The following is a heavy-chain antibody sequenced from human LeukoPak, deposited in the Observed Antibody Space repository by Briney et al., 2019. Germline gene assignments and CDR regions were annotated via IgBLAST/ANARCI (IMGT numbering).Heavy chain of an antibody. Sequence: GGSLRLSCAASGFTFSSYWMHWVRQAPGKGLVWVSRINSDGSSTSYADSVKGRFTISRDNSKNTLYLQMNSLRAEDTAVYYCARGGYCTNGVCSLHYYYYYMDVWGKGTTVTVSS. D-gene: IGHD2-8*01. J-gene: IGHJ6*03. CDR1: GFTFSSYW. V-gene: IGHV3-74*01. CDR2: INSDGSST. CDR3: ARGGYCTNGVCSLHYYYYYMDV.